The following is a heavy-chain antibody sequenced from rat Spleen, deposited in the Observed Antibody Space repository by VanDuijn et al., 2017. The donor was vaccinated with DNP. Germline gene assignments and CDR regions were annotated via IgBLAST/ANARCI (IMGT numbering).Heavy chain of an antibody. J-gene: IGHJ2*01. CDR3: TTADF. CDR2: ISYDDKST. CDR1: GFTFSDYY. Sequence: EVQLVESGGGLVQPGRSLKLSCAASGFTFSDYYMAWVRQAPTKGLEWVASISYDDKSTYYRDSVKGRFTISRDNAKSSLYLQMDSLKSEDTATYYCTTADFWGQGVMVTVSS. V-gene: IGHV5-20*01.